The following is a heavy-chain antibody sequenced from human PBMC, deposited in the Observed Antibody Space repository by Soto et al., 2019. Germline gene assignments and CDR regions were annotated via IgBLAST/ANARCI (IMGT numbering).Heavy chain of an antibody. Sequence: PSETLSLTGAVSGVSIHNSHSFWGWIRQPPGKGLEFIANVYYSGGAHYNPSFKSRVTISVDTATNQVSLRMSSVTAADTAVYFCGRVVEGATRHTDFDSWGQGTLVTVSS. CDR2: VYYSGGA. V-gene: IGHV4-39*01. J-gene: IGHJ5*01. CDR1: GVSIHNSHSF. CDR3: GRVVEGATRHTDFDS. D-gene: IGHD2-21*01.